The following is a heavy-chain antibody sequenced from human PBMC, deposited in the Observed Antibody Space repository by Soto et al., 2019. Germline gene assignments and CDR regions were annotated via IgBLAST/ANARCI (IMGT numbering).Heavy chain of an antibody. D-gene: IGHD3-10*01. Sequence: GGSLRLSCAASGFTFSSYWMSWVRQAPGKGLEWVANIKQDGSEKYYVDSVKGRFTISRDNAKNSLYLQMNSLRAEDTAVYYCARDHLDLWFGEPQYFDYWGQGTLVTVSS. J-gene: IGHJ4*02. CDR2: IKQDGSEK. V-gene: IGHV3-7*05. CDR3: ARDHLDLWFGEPQYFDY. CDR1: GFTFSSYW.